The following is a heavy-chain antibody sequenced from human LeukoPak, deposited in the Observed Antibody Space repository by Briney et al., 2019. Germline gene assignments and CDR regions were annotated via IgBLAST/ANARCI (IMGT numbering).Heavy chain of an antibody. J-gene: IGHJ4*02. CDR1: GFKFSNFG. CDR3: ARVWTSGSYGDY. CDR2: IYYDGSNK. V-gene: IGHV3-33*01. D-gene: IGHD3-10*01. Sequence: GRSLRLSCAASGFKFSNFGMHWIRQAPGKGLEWVSVIYYDGSNKYYADSVNGRFTISKDNSKNMLYLQMNGLRAEDTAVYYCARVWTSGSYGDYWGQGTLVTVSS.